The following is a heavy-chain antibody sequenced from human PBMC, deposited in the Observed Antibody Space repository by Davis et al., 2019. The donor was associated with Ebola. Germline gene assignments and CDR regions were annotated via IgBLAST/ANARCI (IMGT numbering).Heavy chain of an antibody. V-gene: IGHV3-23*01. CDR2: ISGSGGNT. D-gene: IGHD6-13*01. CDR3: AKIGGIAAEVDP. J-gene: IGHJ5*02. CDR1: GFTFSTYS. Sequence: LKISCAASGFTFSTYSMSWVRQAPGKGLEWVSAISGSGGNTYYADSVKGRFTISRDNSKNTLYLQMNSLRAEDTAVYYCAKIGGIAAEVDPWGQGTLVTVSS.